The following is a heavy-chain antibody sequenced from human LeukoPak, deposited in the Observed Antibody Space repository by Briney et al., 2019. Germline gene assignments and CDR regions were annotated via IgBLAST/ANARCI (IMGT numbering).Heavy chain of an antibody. V-gene: IGHV3-30*18. CDR1: GFTFSSYG. CDR2: ISYDGSNK. CDR3: AKVGYGSGSYSPDY. J-gene: IGHJ4*02. D-gene: IGHD3-10*01. Sequence: GRSLRLSCAASGFTFSSYGMHWVGQAPGKGLEWVAVISYDGSNKYYADSVKGRFTISRDNSKNTLYLQMNSLRAEDTAVYYCAKVGYGSGSYSPDYWGQGTLVTVSS.